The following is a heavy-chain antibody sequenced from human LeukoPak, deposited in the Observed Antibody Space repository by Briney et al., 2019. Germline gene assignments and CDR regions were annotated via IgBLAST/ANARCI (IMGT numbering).Heavy chain of an antibody. D-gene: IGHD6-6*01. CDR2: ISSSGSTI. Sequence: GGSLRLSCAASGFTFSDYYMNWIRQAPGKGLEWVSYISSSGSTIYYADSVKGRFTISRDNAKNSLYLQMNSLRAEDTAVYYCAKGDFVEQLVNYWGQGTLVTVSS. J-gene: IGHJ4*02. CDR1: GFTFSDYY. CDR3: AKGDFVEQLVNY. V-gene: IGHV3-11*01.